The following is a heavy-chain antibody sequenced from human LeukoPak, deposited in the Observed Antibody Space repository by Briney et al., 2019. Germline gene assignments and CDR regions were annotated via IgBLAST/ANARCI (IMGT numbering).Heavy chain of an antibody. D-gene: IGHD4-23*01. CDR3: ARGSKNTVVTPASDAFDI. CDR2: ISAYNGNT. V-gene: IGHV1-18*01. CDR1: GYTFTSYG. J-gene: IGHJ3*02. Sequence: ASVKVSCKASGYTFTSYGISWVRQAPGQGLEWMGWISAYNGNTNYAQKLQGRVTMTTDTSTSTAYMELRSLRSDDTAVYYCARGSKNTVVTPASDAFDIWGQGTMVTVSS.